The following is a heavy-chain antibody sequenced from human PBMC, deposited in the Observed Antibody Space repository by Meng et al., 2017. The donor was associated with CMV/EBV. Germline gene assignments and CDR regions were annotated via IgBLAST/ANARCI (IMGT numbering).Heavy chain of an antibody. J-gene: IGHJ6*02. CDR3: TRIGPPIGIVVVVAATDYYYYGMDV. D-gene: IGHD2-15*01. Sequence: GESLKISCAASGFTFSGSAMHWVRQASGKGLEWVGRIRSKANSYATAYAASVKGRFTISRDDSKNTAYLQMNSLKTGDTAVYYCTRIGPPIGIVVVVAATDYYYYGMDVWGQGTTVTVSS. CDR1: GFTFSGSA. CDR2: IRSKANSYAT. V-gene: IGHV3-73*01.